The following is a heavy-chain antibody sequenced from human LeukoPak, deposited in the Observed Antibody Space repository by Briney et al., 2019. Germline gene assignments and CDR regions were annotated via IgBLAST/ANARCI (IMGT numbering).Heavy chain of an antibody. V-gene: IGHV3-23*01. CDR3: AKRGSKGYSNYVLDY. J-gene: IGHJ4*02. CDR1: GFTFNNYA. D-gene: IGHD4-11*01. Sequence: GGSLRLSCAASGFTFNNYAMGWVRQTPGKGLEWVSAISGSGGSTYYADSVKGRFTISRDNSKNTLYLQMNSLRAEDTAVYYCAKRGSKGYSNYVLDYWGQGTLVTVSS. CDR2: ISGSGGST.